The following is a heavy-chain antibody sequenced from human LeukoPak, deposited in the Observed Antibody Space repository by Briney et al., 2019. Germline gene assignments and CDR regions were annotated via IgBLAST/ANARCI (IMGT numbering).Heavy chain of an antibody. V-gene: IGHV3-48*03. CDR1: GFTFSSYE. CDR2: ISSSGSTI. D-gene: IGHD3-10*01. J-gene: IGHJ6*03. CDR3: ARLGLWFGELLSHYYYYYMDV. Sequence: PGGSLRLSCAASGFTFSSYEMNWVRQAPGKGLEWVSYISSSGSTIYYADSVKGRFTISRDNAKNSLYLQMNSLRAEDTAVYYCARLGLWFGELLSHYYYYYMDVWGKGTTVTISS.